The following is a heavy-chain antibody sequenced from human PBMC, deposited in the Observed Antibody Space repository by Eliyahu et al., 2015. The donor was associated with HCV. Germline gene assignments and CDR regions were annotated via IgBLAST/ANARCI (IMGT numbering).Heavy chain of an antibody. CDR2: IYHSGST. V-gene: IGHV4-38-2*02. CDR3: ARVGGDIVATTYFDY. D-gene: IGHD5-12*01. J-gene: IGHJ4*02. CDR1: GYSISSGYY. Sequence: QVQLQESGPGLVKPSETLSLTCTVSGYSISSGYYWGWIRQPPGKGLEWIGSIYHSGSTYYNPSLKSRVTISVDTSKNQFSLKLSSVTAADTAVYYCARVGGDIVATTYFDYWGQGTLVTVSS.